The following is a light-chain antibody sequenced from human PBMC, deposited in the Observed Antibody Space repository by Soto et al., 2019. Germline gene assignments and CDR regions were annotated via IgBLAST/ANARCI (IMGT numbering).Light chain of an antibody. J-gene: IGKJ5*01. CDR3: MQGTHWPIT. CDR1: QSLVHSDGIAY. CDR2: KVS. V-gene: IGKV2-30*02. Sequence: DVVTTQSPLSLPVTVGEPASISCRSNQSLVHSDGIAYFTWFQQRPGRSPRRLIYKVSNRESGVPARFSGSGSGTDFALKITRVQAEDVGVYYCMQGTHWPITFVQGTRLEIK.